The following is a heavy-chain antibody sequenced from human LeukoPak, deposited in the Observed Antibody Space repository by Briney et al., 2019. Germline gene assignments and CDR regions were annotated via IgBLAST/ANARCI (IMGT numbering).Heavy chain of an antibody. CDR2: IYYSGST. CDR1: GGSLSCYY. CDR3: ARQGAIPFDY. V-gene: IGHV4-59*08. D-gene: IGHD2-2*01. J-gene: IGHJ4*02. Sequence: PSETLSLTCTVSGGSLSCYYWRWIRQPPGKGLEWIGYIYYSGSTNYNPSLKSRVTISVDTSKNQFSLKLSSVTAADTAVYYCARQGAIPFDYWGQGTLVTVSS.